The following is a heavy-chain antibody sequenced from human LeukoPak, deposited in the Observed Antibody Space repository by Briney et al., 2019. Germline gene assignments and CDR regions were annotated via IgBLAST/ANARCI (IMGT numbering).Heavy chain of an antibody. V-gene: IGHV5-51*01. CDR3: ARRPNYYDSSGNYYFDY. J-gene: IGHJ4*02. Sequence: GESLKISCEGSGYSFSSYWIGWVRQMPGRGLEWMGTIYPGGSDTRYNPSLQGQVTISADKSINTAYLQWSSLKASDTAMYYCARRPNYYDSSGNYYFDYWGQGTLVTVSS. CDR1: GYSFSSYW. CDR2: IYPGGSDT. D-gene: IGHD3-22*01.